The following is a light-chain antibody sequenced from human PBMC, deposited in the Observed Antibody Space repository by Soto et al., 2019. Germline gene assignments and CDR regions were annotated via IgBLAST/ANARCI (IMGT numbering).Light chain of an antibody. CDR3: QQYNILPLP. Sequence: HSPATLSVTKGERATLSCMASQSVSSNLAWYQQQPGQAPRLLIYGASTRATGFPARFSGSGSGTEFTLTISSLQSEDFTVYYCQQYNILPLPFGGVTKVDIK. CDR2: GAS. J-gene: IGKJ4*01. V-gene: IGKV3-15*01. CDR1: QSVSSN.